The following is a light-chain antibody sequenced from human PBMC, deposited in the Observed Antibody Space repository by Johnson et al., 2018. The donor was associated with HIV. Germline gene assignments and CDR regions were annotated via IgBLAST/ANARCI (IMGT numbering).Light chain of an antibody. CDR2: DNN. CDR3: GTWDSSLSAGRYV. V-gene: IGLV1-51*01. Sequence: QSVLTQPPSVSAAPGQKVTISCSGSSSNIGNNYVSWYQQLPGTAPKLLIYDNNKRPSGIPDRFSGSKSGTSATLGITGLQTGDEADYYCGTWDSSLSAGRYVFATGTKVTVL. J-gene: IGLJ1*01. CDR1: SSNIGNNY.